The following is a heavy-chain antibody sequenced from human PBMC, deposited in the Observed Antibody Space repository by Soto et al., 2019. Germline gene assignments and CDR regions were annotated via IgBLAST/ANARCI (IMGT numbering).Heavy chain of an antibody. CDR1: GYTFINYY. D-gene: IGHD6-6*01. J-gene: IGHJ6*03. Sequence: QVQLVQSGAEVKKPGASVKVSCKASGYTFINYYIHWVRQAPGQGLEWMGVINPNGGSTVYAQKSQGRVTLTRDTSTSTVYVELSSLRSDDTAAYFCVRATAARQRDYSYHYYLHIWGKGTTVTVSS. CDR2: INPNGGST. CDR3: VRATAARQRDYSYHYYLHI. V-gene: IGHV1-46*03.